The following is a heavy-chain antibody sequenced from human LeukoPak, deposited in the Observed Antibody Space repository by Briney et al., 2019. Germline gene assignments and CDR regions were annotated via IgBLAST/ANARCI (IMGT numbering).Heavy chain of an antibody. CDR2: ISGRGGST. V-gene: IGHV3-23*01. D-gene: IGHD3-10*01. Sequence: AGGSLRLSCAASGFTFSSPAMGWVRQAPGMGLEWVSAISGRGGSTNYADSVKGRFPISRDNSKNTLYLQMNSLRAEDTAVYFCARVNYYGSGSYSPFDYWGQGALVTVSS. CDR3: ARVNYYGSGSYSPFDY. J-gene: IGHJ4*02. CDR1: GFTFSSPA.